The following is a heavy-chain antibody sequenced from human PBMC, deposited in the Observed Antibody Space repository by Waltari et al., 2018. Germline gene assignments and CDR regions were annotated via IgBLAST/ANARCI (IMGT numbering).Heavy chain of an antibody. CDR1: GFTFSSYA. D-gene: IGHD3-22*01. CDR2: ISYDGSNK. V-gene: IGHV3-30*01. J-gene: IGHJ6*02. CDR3: AKAITYYYDSSGYYRYYYGMDV. Sequence: QVQLVESGGGVVQPGRSLRLSCAASGFTFSSYALHWVRRAPGKGLEWVAVISYDGSNKYYADSVKGRFTISRDNSKNTLYLQMNSLRAEDTAVYYCAKAITYYYDSSGYYRYYYGMDVWGQGTTVTVSS.